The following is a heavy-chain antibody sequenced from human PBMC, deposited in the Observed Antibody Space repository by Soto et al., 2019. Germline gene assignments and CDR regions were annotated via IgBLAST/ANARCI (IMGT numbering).Heavy chain of an antibody. CDR1: GFTLSSYG. CDR2: IPYDGSDK. D-gene: IGHD6-13*01. J-gene: IGHJ4*01. Sequence: GSLRLSCAASGFTLSSYGIHWVRQAPGKGLEWVAFIPYDGSDKNSADSVKGRFTISRDNSKSTVYLQMNSLITEDTAVYYCAKGQYSSSWYFNYWGQGSLVTVSS. CDR3: AKGQYSSSWYFNY. V-gene: IGHV3-30*02.